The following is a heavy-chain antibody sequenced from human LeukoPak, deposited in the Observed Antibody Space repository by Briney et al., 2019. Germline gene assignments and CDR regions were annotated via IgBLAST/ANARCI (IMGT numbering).Heavy chain of an antibody. J-gene: IGHJ4*02. CDR3: AKDRGPYCGGDCPLDY. CDR1: GYTFTSYD. V-gene: IGHV1-8*03. Sequence: GASVKVSCKASGYTFTSYDINWVRQATGQGLEWMGWMNPNSGNTGYAQKFQGRVTITRNTSISTAYMELSSLRSEDTAVYYCAKDRGPYCGGDCPLDYWGQGTLVTVSS. CDR2: MNPNSGNT. D-gene: IGHD2-21*02.